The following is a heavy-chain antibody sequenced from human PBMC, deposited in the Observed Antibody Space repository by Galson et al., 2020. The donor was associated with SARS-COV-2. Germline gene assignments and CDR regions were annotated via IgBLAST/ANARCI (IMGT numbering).Heavy chain of an antibody. J-gene: IGHJ2*01. D-gene: IGHD3-10*01. Sequence: SQTLSLTCAVSGGSISSSNWWSWVRQPPGKGLEWIGEIYHSGSTNYNPSLKSRVTISVDTSKNQFSLKLSSVTAADTAVYYCARGGAISGDYGTAGLWGRGTLVTVSS. CDR2: IYHSGST. V-gene: IGHV4-4*02. CDR3: ARGGAISGDYGTAGL. CDR1: GGSISSSNW.